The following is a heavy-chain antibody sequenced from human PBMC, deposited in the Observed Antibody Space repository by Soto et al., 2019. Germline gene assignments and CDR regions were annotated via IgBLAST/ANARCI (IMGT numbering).Heavy chain of an antibody. CDR1: GFTFSSYS. D-gene: IGHD3-22*01. CDR2: ISSSGSYI. Sequence: GGSLRLSCAASGFTFSSYSMNWVRQAPGKGLEWVSSISSSGSYIYYADSVKGRFTISRDNAKNSLYLQMNSLRAEDTAVYYCARSRKPYYYDSSGYYHWGQGTLVTVSS. V-gene: IGHV3-21*01. CDR3: ARSRKPYYYDSSGYYH. J-gene: IGHJ5*02.